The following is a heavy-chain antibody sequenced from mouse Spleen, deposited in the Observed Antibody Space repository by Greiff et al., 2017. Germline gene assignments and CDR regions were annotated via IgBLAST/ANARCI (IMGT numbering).Heavy chain of an antibody. V-gene: IGHV1-4*01. CDR3: ARWLLRRNYAMDY. J-gene: IGHJ4*01. CDR2: INPSSGYT. Sequence: QVQLKESGAELARPGASVKMSCKASGYTFTSYTMHWVKQRPGQGLEWIGYINPSSGYTKYNQKFKDKATLTADKSSSTAYMQLSSLTSEDSAVYYCARWLLRRNYAMDYWGQGTSVTVSS. D-gene: IGHD2-3*01. CDR1: GYTFTSYT.